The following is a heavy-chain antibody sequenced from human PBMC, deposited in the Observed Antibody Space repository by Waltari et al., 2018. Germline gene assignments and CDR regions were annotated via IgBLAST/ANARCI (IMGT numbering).Heavy chain of an antibody. D-gene: IGHD6-25*01. J-gene: IGHJ6*02. V-gene: IGHV3-9*01. CDR2: INWNSDNR. Sequence: EVHLVESGGDLFQPVRSLTLSCAASGFLFAVYAMHWVRQAPGKGMEWVSGINWNSDNRGYADSVKGRFTISRDNAKNSLYLQMNSLRAEDTALYYCARNSFAAAGYFYYYAMDVWGQGTTVTVSS. CDR1: GFLFAVYA. CDR3: ARNSFAAAGYFYYYAMDV.